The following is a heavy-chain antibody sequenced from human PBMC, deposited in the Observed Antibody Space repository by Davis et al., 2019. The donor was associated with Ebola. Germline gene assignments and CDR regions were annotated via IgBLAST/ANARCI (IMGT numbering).Heavy chain of an antibody. CDR1: GGSISSYY. Sequence: PSETLSLTCTVSGGSISSYYWSWIRQPPGKGLEWIGYIYYSGSTNYNPSLKSRVTISVDTSKNQFSLKLSSVTAADTAVYYCARVNSSGWTRFDPWGQGTLVTVSS. CDR2: IYYSGST. V-gene: IGHV4-59*01. D-gene: IGHD6-19*01. CDR3: ARVNSSGWTRFDP. J-gene: IGHJ5*02.